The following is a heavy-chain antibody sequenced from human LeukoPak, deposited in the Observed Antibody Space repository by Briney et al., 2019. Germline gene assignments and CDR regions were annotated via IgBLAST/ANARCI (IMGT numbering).Heavy chain of an antibody. J-gene: IGHJ3*02. CDR3: AREQQPRAFDI. D-gene: IGHD6-13*01. CDR1: GFTFSSYS. V-gene: IGHV3-21*01. Sequence: PGRSLRLSCAASGFTFSSYSMNWVRQAPGKGLEWVSSISSSSSYIYYADSVKGRFTISRDNAKNSLYLQMNSLRAEDTAVYFCAREQQPRAFDIWGQGTMVTVSS. CDR2: ISSSSSYI.